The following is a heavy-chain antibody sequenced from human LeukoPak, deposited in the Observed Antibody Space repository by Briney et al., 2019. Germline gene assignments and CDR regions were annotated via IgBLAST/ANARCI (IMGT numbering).Heavy chain of an antibody. CDR2: IYYSGST. CDR1: GGSISSSSYY. Sequence: SETLSLTCTVSGGSISSSSYYWGWIRQPPGKGLEWIGSIYYSGSTYYNPSLKSRVTISVDTSKNQFSLKLSSVTAADTAVYYCARVPVFWYFDYWGQGTLVTVSS. V-gene: IGHV4-39*07. CDR3: ARVPVFWYFDY. J-gene: IGHJ4*02. D-gene: IGHD3-9*01.